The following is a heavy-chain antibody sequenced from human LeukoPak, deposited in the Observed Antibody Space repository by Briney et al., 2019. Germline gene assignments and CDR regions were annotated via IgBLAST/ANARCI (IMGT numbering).Heavy chain of an antibody. V-gene: IGHV3-23*01. J-gene: IGHJ4*02. CDR1: GFTFSSSA. CDR3: AKDLAVAGRGDYFDY. CDR2: ICGSGGST. D-gene: IGHD6-19*01. Sequence: PGGSLRLSCAASGFTFSSSAMSWVRQAPGKGLEWVSAICGSGGSTYYADSVKGRFTISRDNSKNTLYLQMNSLRAEDTAVYYCAKDLAVAGRGDYFDYWGQGTLVTVSS.